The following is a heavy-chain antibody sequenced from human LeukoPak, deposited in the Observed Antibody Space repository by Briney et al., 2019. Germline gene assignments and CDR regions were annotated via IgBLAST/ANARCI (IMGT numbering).Heavy chain of an antibody. V-gene: IGHV3-23*01. J-gene: IGHJ6*03. Sequence: GGSLRLSCAASGFTFSSYAMSWVRQAPGKGLEWVSAISGSGGSTYYADSVKGRFTISRENAKNSLYLQMNSLRAGDTAVYYCARGPRGVYYDILGYMDVWGKGTTVTISS. CDR2: ISGSGGST. CDR1: GFTFSSYA. D-gene: IGHD3-9*01. CDR3: ARGPRGVYYDILGYMDV.